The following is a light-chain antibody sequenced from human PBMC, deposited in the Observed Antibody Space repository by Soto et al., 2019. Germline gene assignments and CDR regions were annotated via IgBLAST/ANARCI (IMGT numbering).Light chain of an antibody. CDR1: QHVTTTY. J-gene: IGKJ4*01. Sequence: IVLTQSPATLSLSPGERATLSCTASQHVTTTYIAWYQQKFGQAPRLLIYGASTRATGTPDKFAGGGFGTAFTLTISSVEPEEFAVYYWAHYDSSFTSGGGTKVEMK. V-gene: IGKV3-20*01. CDR2: GAS. CDR3: AHYDSSFT.